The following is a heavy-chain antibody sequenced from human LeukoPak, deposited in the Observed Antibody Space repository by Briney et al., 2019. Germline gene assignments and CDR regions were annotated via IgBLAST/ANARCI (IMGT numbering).Heavy chain of an antibody. V-gene: IGHV4-30-4*07. Sequence: PSETLSLTCAVSGGSISSGSYSWSWIRQPPGKGLEWIGYIYYSGTTYCNPSLKSRVTISVDTSKNQFSLKLSSVTAADTAVYYCARDGRYYYAFDIWGQGTMVTVSS. CDR1: GGSISSGSYS. CDR3: ARDGRYYYAFDI. D-gene: IGHD1-26*01. J-gene: IGHJ3*02. CDR2: IYYSGTT.